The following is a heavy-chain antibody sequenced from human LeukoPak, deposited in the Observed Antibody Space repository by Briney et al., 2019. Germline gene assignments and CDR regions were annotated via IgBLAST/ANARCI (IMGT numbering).Heavy chain of an antibody. CDR2: ISWSSGSI. V-gene: IGHV3-9*01. J-gene: IGHJ4*02. CDR3: AKEGAALFDY. CDR1: GFTFDDYA. D-gene: IGHD1-26*01. Sequence: PGRSLRLSCAASGFTFDDYAMHWVRQAPGKGLEWISGISWSSGSIGYADSVKGRFTISRDNAKIYLYLQMNTLRAADTALYYCAKEGAALFDYWGQGTLVTVSS.